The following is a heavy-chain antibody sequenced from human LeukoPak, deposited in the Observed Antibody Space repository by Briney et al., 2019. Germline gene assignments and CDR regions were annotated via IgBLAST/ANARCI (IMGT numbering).Heavy chain of an antibody. J-gene: IGHJ5*02. V-gene: IGHV3-23*01. CDR1: GFTFSGYA. D-gene: IGHD6-19*01. Sequence: GGSLRLSCAASGFTFSGYAMSWVRQAPGKGLEWVSAISGSGGSTYYPDSVKSPFTISIDNSKNTLYLQMNSLRAEDTAVYYCAKRQAVARNWFDPWGQGTLVTVSS. CDR3: AKRQAVARNWFDP. CDR2: ISGSGGST.